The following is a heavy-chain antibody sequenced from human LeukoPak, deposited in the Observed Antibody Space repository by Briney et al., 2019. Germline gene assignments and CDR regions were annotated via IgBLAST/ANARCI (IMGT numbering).Heavy chain of an antibody. D-gene: IGHD6-19*01. V-gene: IGHV3-9*01. CDR1: GFTFDDYA. J-gene: IGHJ4*02. CDR2: ISWNSGSI. Sequence: PGGSLRLSCAASGFTFDDYAMPWVRQAPGKGLEWVSGISWNSGSIGYADSVKGRFTISRDNAKNSLYLQMNSLRAEDTALYYCAKGYSSGWYYFDYRGQGTLVTVSS. CDR3: AKGYSSGWYYFDY.